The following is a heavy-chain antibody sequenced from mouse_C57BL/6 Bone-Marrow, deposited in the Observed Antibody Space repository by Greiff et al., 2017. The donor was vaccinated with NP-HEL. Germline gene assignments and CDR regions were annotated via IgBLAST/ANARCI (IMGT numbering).Heavy chain of an antibody. V-gene: IGHV7-3*01. CDR2: IRNKANGYTT. CDR1: GFTFTDYY. Sequence: EVMLVESGGGLVQPGGSLSLSCAASGFTFTDYYMSWVRQPPGKALEWLGFIRNKANGYTTEYSASVKGRFTISSDNSQSILYLQMNALRAEDSATYYCARSPMVYYFDYWGQGTTLTVSS. J-gene: IGHJ2*01. D-gene: IGHD1-1*02. CDR3: ARSPMVYYFDY.